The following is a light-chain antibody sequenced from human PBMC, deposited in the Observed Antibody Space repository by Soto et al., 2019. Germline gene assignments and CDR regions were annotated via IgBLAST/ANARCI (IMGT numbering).Light chain of an antibody. V-gene: IGKV3-11*01. J-gene: IGKJ1*01. CDR2: DAS. CDR3: QQSYSSPPT. CDR1: QSVSSY. Sequence: EIVLTQSPGTLSLSPGERATLSCWASQSVSSYLAWYQHKPGQAPRLLIYDASNRATGIPARFSGSGSGTDFTLTISSLQPEDFATYYCQQSYSSPPTFGQGTKVDIK.